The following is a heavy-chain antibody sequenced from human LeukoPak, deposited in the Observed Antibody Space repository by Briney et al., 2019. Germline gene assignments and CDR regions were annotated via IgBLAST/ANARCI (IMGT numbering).Heavy chain of an antibody. V-gene: IGHV5-51*01. Sequence: GESLKISCTASGYSFTSYWIGWERQMPGKGLEWMGIIYPGDSDTRYSTSFQGQVTISADKSINTAYQQWSSLETSDTAMYYCARYGSSWPFDYWGQGTLVTVSS. D-gene: IGHD6-13*01. CDR2: IYPGDSDT. CDR1: GYSFTSYW. CDR3: ARYGSSWPFDY. J-gene: IGHJ4*02.